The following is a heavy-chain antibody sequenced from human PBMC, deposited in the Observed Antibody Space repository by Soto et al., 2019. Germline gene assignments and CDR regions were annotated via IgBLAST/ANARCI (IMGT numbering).Heavy chain of an antibody. Sequence: QVQLVESGGGVVQPGRSLRLSCAASGFTFSSYGMHWVRQAPGKGLEWVAVISYDGSNKYYADSVKGRFTISRDNSKNTLYLQMNSLRAEDTAVYYCAKERTTCLVFSHYLDYWGQGTLVTVSS. V-gene: IGHV3-30*18. CDR2: ISYDGSNK. CDR3: AKERTTCLVFSHYLDY. D-gene: IGHD3-3*02. CDR1: GFTFSSYG. J-gene: IGHJ4*02.